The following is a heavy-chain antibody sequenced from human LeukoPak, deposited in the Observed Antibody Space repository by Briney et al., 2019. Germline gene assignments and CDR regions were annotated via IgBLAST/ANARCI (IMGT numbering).Heavy chain of an antibody. J-gene: IGHJ4*02. D-gene: IGHD4-17*01. CDR2: ISGSGGNT. V-gene: IGHV3-23*01. CDR3: AKDIAPHDDSDVNYFDY. CDR1: GLTFSSYA. Sequence: GGSLRLSCAPSGLTFSSYAMSWGPGAPGKGLEWGSAISGSGGNTYYADSEKAPFTIFRDKSKNTLYLQMNSLRAEDTAVYYGAKDIAPHDDSDVNYFDYWGQGTLVTVSS.